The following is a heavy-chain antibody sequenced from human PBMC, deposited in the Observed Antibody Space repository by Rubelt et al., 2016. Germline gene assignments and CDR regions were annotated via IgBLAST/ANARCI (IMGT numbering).Heavy chain of an antibody. J-gene: IGHJ4*02. Sequence: QLQLQESGPGLVKPSETLSLTCTVSGGSISSSSYYWGWIRQPPVKGLEWIGSIYYSGSPYYNPSLKGRVTMSGDTSKNQFSLKLSSVTAADTAVYYCARDQGGTTIGLFDYWGQGTLVTVSS. D-gene: IGHD1-7*01. CDR1: GGSISSSSYY. CDR2: IYYSGSP. CDR3: ARDQGGTTIGLFDY. V-gene: IGHV4-39*07.